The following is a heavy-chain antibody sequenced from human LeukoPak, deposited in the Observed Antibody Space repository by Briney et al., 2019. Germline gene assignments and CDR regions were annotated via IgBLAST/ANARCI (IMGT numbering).Heavy chain of an antibody. CDR3: ARHEYSGSYYGLSWFDP. CDR2: IYCSGST. J-gene: IGHJ5*02. D-gene: IGHD1-26*01. V-gene: IGHV4-39*01. Sequence: SGTLSLTCTVSGGSISSSGYYWGWIRQPPGKGLEWIASIYCSGSTYYNPSLKSRVTISVDTSKNQLSLKLSSLTAADTAVYYCARHEYSGSYYGLSWFDPWGQGTLVTVSS. CDR1: GGSISSSGYY.